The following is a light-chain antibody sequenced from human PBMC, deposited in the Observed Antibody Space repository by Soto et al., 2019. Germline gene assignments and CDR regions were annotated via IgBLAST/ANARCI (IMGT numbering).Light chain of an antibody. Sequence: EIVVTQSPATLSVSPGERATLSCRSSQSVSSNLAWYQQKPGQPPRLLIYGASTRATGIPARFSGSGSGTEFTLTISSLQSEDFAVYYCQQYNNWPSWTFGKGPRWKSN. V-gene: IGKV3-15*01. CDR2: GAS. CDR1: QSVSSN. CDR3: QQYNNWPSWT. J-gene: IGKJ1*01.